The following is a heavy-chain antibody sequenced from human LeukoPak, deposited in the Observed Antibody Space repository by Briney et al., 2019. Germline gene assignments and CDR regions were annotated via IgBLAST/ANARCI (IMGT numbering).Heavy chain of an antibody. CDR2: IKEDGSEI. CDR3: ARGYTCGY. V-gene: IGHV3-7*04. D-gene: IGHD5-18*01. Sequence: PGGSLRLSCAVSGFIFSTYWMSWVRQAPGKGLERVANIKEDGSEINYADSVRGRFTISRDNAKNSLYLQMNSLRAEDTAVYYCARGYTCGYWGQGTLVIVSS. CDR1: GFIFSTYW. J-gene: IGHJ4*02.